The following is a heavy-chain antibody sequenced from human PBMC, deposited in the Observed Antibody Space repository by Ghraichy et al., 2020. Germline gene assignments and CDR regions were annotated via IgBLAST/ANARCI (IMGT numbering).Heavy chain of an antibody. Sequence: QTLSLTCNVSGGSISNSSYYWGWIRQPPGKGLEWIGSIYYSGSTYYNPSLKSRVTISVDTSKNQFSLNLSSVTAADTAVYYCARQSAVTRPNFDYWGQGTLVTVSS. V-gene: IGHV4-39*01. J-gene: IGHJ4*02. CDR2: IYYSGST. CDR1: GGSISNSSYY. CDR3: ARQSAVTRPNFDY. D-gene: IGHD4-17*01.